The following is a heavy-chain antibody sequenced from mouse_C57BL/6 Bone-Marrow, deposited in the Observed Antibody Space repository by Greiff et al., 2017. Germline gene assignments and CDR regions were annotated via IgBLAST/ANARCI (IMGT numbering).Heavy chain of an antibody. V-gene: IGHV1-19*01. CDR2: INPYNGGT. D-gene: IGHD2-4*01. CDR3: ARCDYDPAWFAY. Sequence: EVQLQQSGPVLVKPGASVKMSCKASGYTFTDYSMNWVTQSHGKSLEWIGVINPYNGGTSYNQKFKGKATLTVDKSSSTAYMELNRLTSEDSAVDYCARCDYDPAWFAYGGQGTLVTVSA. J-gene: IGHJ3*01. CDR1: GYTFTDYS.